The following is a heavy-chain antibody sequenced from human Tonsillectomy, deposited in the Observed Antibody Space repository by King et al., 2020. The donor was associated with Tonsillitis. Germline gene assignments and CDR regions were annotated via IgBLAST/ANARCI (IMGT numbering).Heavy chain of an antibody. CDR1: GYSFTTYW. CDR2: IYPVDSDT. D-gene: IGHD6-13*01. J-gene: IGHJ3*02. Sequence: VQLVQSGAEVKKPGESLRISCKGSGYSFTTYWIAWVRQAPGKGLEWMGIIYPVDSDTRCRPSFQGQVNISVDKSISTAYLQWSSLKASVTAMYYCARPRVAAAYDAFDIWGQGTMVTVSS. CDR3: ARPRVAAAYDAFDI. V-gene: IGHV5-51*03.